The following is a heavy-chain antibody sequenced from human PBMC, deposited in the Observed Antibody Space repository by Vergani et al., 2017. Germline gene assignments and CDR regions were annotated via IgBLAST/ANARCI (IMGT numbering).Heavy chain of an antibody. D-gene: IGHD6-13*01. CDR3: TTGSSWYGY. CDR1: GVTFSGSA. CDR2: IRSKANSYAT. V-gene: IGHV3-73*02. J-gene: IGHJ4*02. Sequence: EVQLVESGGGLVQPGGSLKLSCAASGVTFSGSAMHWVRQASGKGLEWVGRIRSKANSYATAYAASVKGRFTISRDDSKNTAYLQMNSLKTEDTAVYYCTTGSSWYGYWGQGTLVTVSS.